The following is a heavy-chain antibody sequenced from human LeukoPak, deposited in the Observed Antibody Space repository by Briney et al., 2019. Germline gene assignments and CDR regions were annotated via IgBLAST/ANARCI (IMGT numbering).Heavy chain of an antibody. V-gene: IGHV3-48*03. D-gene: IGHD2-8*01. J-gene: IGHJ6*03. CDR2: ISSSGTTI. CDR1: GFTCSSYE. CDR3: ARGRYCTNGVCYMGYYYYYMDV. Sequence: GGSLRLSCAASGFTCSSYEMDWVRQAPGKGLEWISYISSSGTTIYYADSVKGRFTISRDNAKNSLYLQMNSLRAEDTAVYYCARGRYCTNGVCYMGYYYYYMDVWGKGTTVTVSS.